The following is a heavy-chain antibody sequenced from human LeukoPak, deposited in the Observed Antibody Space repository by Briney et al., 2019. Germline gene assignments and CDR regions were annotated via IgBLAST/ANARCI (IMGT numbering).Heavy chain of an antibody. CDR2: ISGYNGNT. V-gene: IGHV1-18*01. CDR1: GYTFTSYG. D-gene: IGHD3-3*01. CDR3: ARGLLGDFWSGYPTYWFDP. J-gene: IGHJ5*02. Sequence: ASVKVSCKASGYTFTSYGISWVRQAPGQGLEWMGWISGYNGNTKYTQKLQGRVTMTTDTSTSTAYMELRSLRSDDTAVYYCARGLLGDFWSGYPTYWFDPWGQGTLVTVSS.